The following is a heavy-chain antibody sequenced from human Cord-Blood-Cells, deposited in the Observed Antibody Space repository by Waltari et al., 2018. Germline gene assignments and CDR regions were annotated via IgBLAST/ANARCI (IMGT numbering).Heavy chain of an antibody. CDR2: IIPILGIA. Sequence: QVQLVQSGAEVKKPGSSVKVSCKASGGTFSRYAISWVRPAPGQGLEWMGRIIPILGIANYAQKFQGRVTITADKSTSTAYMELSSLRSEDTAVYYCARDKGKDYGDYWYFDLWGRGTLVTVSS. V-gene: IGHV1-69*09. J-gene: IGHJ2*01. CDR1: GGTFSRYA. CDR3: ARDKGKDYGDYWYFDL. D-gene: IGHD4-17*01.